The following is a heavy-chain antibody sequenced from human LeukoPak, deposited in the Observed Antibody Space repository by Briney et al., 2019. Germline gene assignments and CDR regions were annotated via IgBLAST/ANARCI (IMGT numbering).Heavy chain of an antibody. Sequence: PGGSLRLSCAASGFTFSSYEMNWVRQAPGKGLEWVSYISSSGSTIYYADSVKGRFTISRDDSKNTLYLQMNSLRADDTAVYYCVKDLGRYRNNCFDYWGQGTLVTVSS. J-gene: IGHJ4*02. V-gene: IGHV3-48*03. CDR3: VKDLGRYRNNCFDY. CDR1: GFTFSSYE. D-gene: IGHD1-26*01. CDR2: ISSSGSTI.